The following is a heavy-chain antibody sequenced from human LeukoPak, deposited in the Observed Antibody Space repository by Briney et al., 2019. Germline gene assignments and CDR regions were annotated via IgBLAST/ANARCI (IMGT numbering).Heavy chain of an antibody. CDR2: IVVGSGNT. CDR1: GFTSTSSA. D-gene: IGHD1-26*01. CDR3: AAVRMSGSYSDDY. V-gene: IGHV1-58*02. J-gene: IGHJ4*02. Sequence: SVKVSCKASGFTSTSSAMQWVRQARGQRLEWIGWIVVGSGNTNYAQKFQERVTITRDMSTSTAYMELSSLRSEDTAVYYCAAVRMSGSYSDDYWGQGTLVTVSS.